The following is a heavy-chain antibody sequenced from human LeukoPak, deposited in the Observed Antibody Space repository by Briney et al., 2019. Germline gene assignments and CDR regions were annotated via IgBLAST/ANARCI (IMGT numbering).Heavy chain of an antibody. CDR3: ARAPSGYYYFDY. D-gene: IGHD3-22*01. CDR1: GGSISSYY. J-gene: IGHJ4*02. CDR2: IYHSGST. Sequence: SETLSLTCTVSGGSISSYYWSWIRQPPGKGLEWIGYIYHSGSTYYNPSLKSRVTISVDRSKNQFSLKLSSVTAADTAVYYCARAPSGYYYFDYWGQGTLVTVSS. V-gene: IGHV4-59*12.